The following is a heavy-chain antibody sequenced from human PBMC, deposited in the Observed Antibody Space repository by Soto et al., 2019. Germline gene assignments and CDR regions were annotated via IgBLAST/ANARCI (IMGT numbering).Heavy chain of an antibody. CDR3: ARSGYSSGWYSAFDI. J-gene: IGHJ3*02. D-gene: IGHD6-19*01. CDR2: ISGSGGST. CDR1: GFTFSSYA. V-gene: IGHV3-23*01. Sequence: GGSLRLSCAASGFTFSSYAMSWVRQAPGKGLEWVSAISGSGGSTYYADSVKGRFTISRDNSKNTLYLQMNSLRAEDTALYHCARSGYSSGWYSAFDIWGQGTMVTVSS.